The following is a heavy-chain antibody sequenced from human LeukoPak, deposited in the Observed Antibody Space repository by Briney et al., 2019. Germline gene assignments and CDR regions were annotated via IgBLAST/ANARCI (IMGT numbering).Heavy chain of an antibody. CDR2: IYYSGST. Sequence: SETLSLTCTVSGGSISSYYWSWIRQPPGKGLEWIGYIYYSGSTNHNPSLKSRVTISVDTSKNQFSLKLSSVTAADTAVYYCAGPGLPFSDRSQYFQHWGQGTLVTVSS. D-gene: IGHD3-22*01. CDR3: AGPGLPFSDRSQYFQH. J-gene: IGHJ1*01. CDR1: GGSISSYY. V-gene: IGHV4-59*01.